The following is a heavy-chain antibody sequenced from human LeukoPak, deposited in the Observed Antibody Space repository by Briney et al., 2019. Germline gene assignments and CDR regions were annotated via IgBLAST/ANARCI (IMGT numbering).Heavy chain of an antibody. D-gene: IGHD6-13*01. Sequence: GRSLRLSCAASGFTFSSYGMHWVRQAPGKGLEWVAVIWSDGSSKHYADSVKGRFTISRDNSKNTLYLQMNSLRAEDTALYYCARGQPPSYYDMDVWGQGTTVTVSS. CDR1: GFTFSSYG. CDR3: ARGQPPSYYDMDV. CDR2: IWSDGSSK. V-gene: IGHV3-33*01. J-gene: IGHJ6*02.